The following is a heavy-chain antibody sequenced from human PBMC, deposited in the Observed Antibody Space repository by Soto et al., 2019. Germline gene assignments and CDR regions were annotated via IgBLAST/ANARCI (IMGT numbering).Heavy chain of an antibody. D-gene: IGHD5-12*01. CDR2: IYWDDDK. V-gene: IGHV2-5*02. Sequence: QITLKESGPTLVKPTQTLTLTCTFSGFSLSTSGVGVGWIRQPPGKALEWLALIYWDDDKRYSPSLKSRLTITKDTAKNQVVLTMTNMDPVDTATYYCAHVYGGYDNFDYWSQGTLVTVSS. CDR3: AHVYGGYDNFDY. CDR1: GFSLSTSGVG. J-gene: IGHJ4*02.